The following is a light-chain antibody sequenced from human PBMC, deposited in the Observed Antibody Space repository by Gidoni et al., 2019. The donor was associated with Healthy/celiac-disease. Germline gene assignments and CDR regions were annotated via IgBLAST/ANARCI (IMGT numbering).Light chain of an antibody. J-gene: IGKJ3*01. V-gene: IGKV1-33*01. CDR1: QDISNY. CDR2: DAS. CDR3: QQNDNLPLT. Sequence: DPQMPQSPSSLSASVGDRVTITCQATQDISNYLHGYEQKPGKAPILLIYDASNLETGVPSRFSGSGAGTDFTFTISSLQPEDIATYYCQQNDNLPLTFGPGTKVDIK.